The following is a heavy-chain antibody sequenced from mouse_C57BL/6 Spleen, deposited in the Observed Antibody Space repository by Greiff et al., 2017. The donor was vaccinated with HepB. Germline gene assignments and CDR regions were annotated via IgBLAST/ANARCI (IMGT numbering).Heavy chain of an antibody. CDR2: IRNKANNHAT. J-gene: IGHJ4*01. CDR3: TPTYGNPYYAMDY. CDR1: GFTFSDAW. Sequence: EVMLVESGGGLVQPGGSMKLSCAASGFTFSDAWMDWVRQSPEKGLEWVAEIRNKANNHATYYAESVKGRFTISRDDSKSSVYLQMNSLRAEDTGIYYCTPTYGNPYYAMDYWGQGTSVTVSS. D-gene: IGHD2-1*01. V-gene: IGHV6-6*01.